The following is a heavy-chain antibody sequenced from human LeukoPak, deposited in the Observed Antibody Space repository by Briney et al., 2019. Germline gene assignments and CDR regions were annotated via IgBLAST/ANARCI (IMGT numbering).Heavy chain of an antibody. CDR2: IWYDGSNE. CDR1: GFTFSSYG. V-gene: IGHV3-33*06. J-gene: IGHJ3*02. CDR3: AKDLYSYGPDAFDI. D-gene: IGHD5-18*01. Sequence: GGSLRLSCAASGFTFSSYGMHWVRQAPGKGLEWVAVIWYDGSNEYYADSVKGRFTISRDNSKNTLYLQMNSLRAEDTDVYYCAKDLYSYGPDAFDIWGQGTMVTVSS.